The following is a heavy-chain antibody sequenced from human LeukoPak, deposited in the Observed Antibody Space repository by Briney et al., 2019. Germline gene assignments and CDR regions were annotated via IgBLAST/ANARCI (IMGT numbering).Heavy chain of an antibody. V-gene: IGHV3-48*04. CDR1: GFTSSGYS. Sequence: GGSLRLSCAASGFTSSGYSMNWVRQAPGKGLEWVSYINSGSSAIYYADSVKGRFTISRDSAKNSLYLQMNSLRAEDTAVYSCARDRSSGYFDLWGRGTLVTVSS. J-gene: IGHJ2*01. CDR3: ARDRSSGYFDL. CDR2: INSGSSAI.